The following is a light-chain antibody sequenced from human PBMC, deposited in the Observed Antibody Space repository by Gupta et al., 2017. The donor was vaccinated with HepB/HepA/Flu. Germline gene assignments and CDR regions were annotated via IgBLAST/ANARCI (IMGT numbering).Light chain of an antibody. Sequence: QSILPQPPSVSATPGQTVTISCSGSRSNIGSASVSWYQQVPGTAPKLVSYENTKRPSGIPDRFSGSKSGTSAKLIITGLQTGDEAHYSGGTWDRSLTAFVFGTGTKVTVL. CDR3: GTWDRSLTAFV. CDR2: ENT. CDR1: RSNIGSAS. V-gene: IGLV1-51*02. J-gene: IGLJ1*01.